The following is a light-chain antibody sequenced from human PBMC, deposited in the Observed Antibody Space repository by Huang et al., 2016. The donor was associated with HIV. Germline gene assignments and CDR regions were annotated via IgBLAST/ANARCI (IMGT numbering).Light chain of an antibody. Sequence: EIVLTQSPGTLSLSPGERATLSCRASQSVSSSYLAWYQQKPGQAPRLLIYGASSSATGIPDRFSGSGCGTDFTLTISRLEPEVFAVYYCQRYGSSPWTFGQGTKVEIK. V-gene: IGKV3-20*01. CDR2: GAS. CDR1: QSVSSSY. J-gene: IGKJ1*01. CDR3: QRYGSSPWT.